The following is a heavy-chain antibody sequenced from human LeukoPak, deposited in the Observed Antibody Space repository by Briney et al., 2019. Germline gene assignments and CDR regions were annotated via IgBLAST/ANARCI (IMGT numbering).Heavy chain of an antibody. V-gene: IGHV4-59*01. CDR3: AREGYYGSGRAFDI. J-gene: IGHJ3*02. CDR1: GGSISSYY. Sequence: KASETLSLTCTVSGGSISSYYWSWIRQPPGKGLEWIGYIYYSGSTNYNPSLKSRVTISVDTSKNQFSLKLSSVTAADTAVYYCAREGYYGSGRAFDIWGQGTMVTVSS. D-gene: IGHD3-10*01. CDR2: IYYSGST.